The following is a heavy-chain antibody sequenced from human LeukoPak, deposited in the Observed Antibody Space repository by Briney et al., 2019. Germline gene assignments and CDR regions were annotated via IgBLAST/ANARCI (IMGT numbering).Heavy chain of an antibody. V-gene: IGHV4-59*01. CDR3: ARVGGDGYNSLYYFDY. CDR2: IYYSGST. Sequence: PSETLSLTCTVSGGSISSYYWSWIRQPPGKGLEWIGYIYYSGSTNYNPSLKSRVTISVDTSKNQFSLKLSSVTAADTAVYYCARVGGDGYNSLYYFDYWGQGTLVTASS. J-gene: IGHJ4*02. D-gene: IGHD2-21*01. CDR1: GGSISSYY.